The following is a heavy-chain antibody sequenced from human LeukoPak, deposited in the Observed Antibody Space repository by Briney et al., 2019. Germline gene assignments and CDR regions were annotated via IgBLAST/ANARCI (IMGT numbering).Heavy chain of an antibody. CDR2: INSDGSSI. J-gene: IGHJ4*02. V-gene: IGHV3-74*01. D-gene: IGHD2-15*01. CDR1: GFTFSSYW. CDR3: ARSCSAGTCYVDY. Sequence: QPGGSLRLSCAASGFTFSSYWMHWVRQAPGKGLVWVSRINSDGSSISYADSVKGRFTISRDNANNALYLQMNSLRAEDTAVYYCARSCSAGTCYVDYWGQGTLVTVSS.